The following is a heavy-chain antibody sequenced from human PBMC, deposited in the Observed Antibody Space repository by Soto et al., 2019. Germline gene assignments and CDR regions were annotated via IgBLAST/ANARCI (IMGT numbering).Heavy chain of an antibody. CDR2: TYYRSKWYN. Sequence: SQTLSRTCGISGDSVSSDSATWHWIQQSTSRGLEWLGRTYYRSKWYNDYAVSVKSRISINPDTSKDQFSLQLNSVTPEDTAVYYCARATAPLNYYGMDVWGQGTTVTVSS. CDR1: GDSVSSDSAT. D-gene: IGHD2-21*02. V-gene: IGHV6-1*01. J-gene: IGHJ6*02. CDR3: ARATAPLNYYGMDV.